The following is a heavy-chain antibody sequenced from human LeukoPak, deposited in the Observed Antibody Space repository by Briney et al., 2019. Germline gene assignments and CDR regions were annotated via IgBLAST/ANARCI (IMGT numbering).Heavy chain of an antibody. V-gene: IGHV3-48*03. CDR1: GFTFSSYD. D-gene: IGHD2-2*02. J-gene: IGHJ4*02. CDR3: VTDATPLQSGWVYFAH. CDR2: ISSSGSSI. Sequence: GGSLRLSCLASGFTFSSYDMNWVRQAPGKGLEWISYISSSGSSIHYADSAEGRFTIYRDNARNSLYLQKNSVRDDDTAIYHCVTDATPLQSGWVYFAHWGQGTLVTVSS.